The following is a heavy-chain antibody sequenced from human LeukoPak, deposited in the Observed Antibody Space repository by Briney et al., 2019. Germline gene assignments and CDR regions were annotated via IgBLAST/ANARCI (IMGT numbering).Heavy chain of an antibody. CDR3: ARDGFAVAYDY. D-gene: IGHD4-23*01. Sequence: GGSLRLSCAASGFSLTRYWMSWVRQAPGKGLEWVAKIKEDGGEKNYADSVKGRFTISRDNAKNSLYLQMSSLTVEDTAVYYCARDGFAVAYDYWGQGTLVTVSS. CDR1: GFSLTRYW. CDR2: IKEDGGEK. V-gene: IGHV3-7*01. J-gene: IGHJ4*02.